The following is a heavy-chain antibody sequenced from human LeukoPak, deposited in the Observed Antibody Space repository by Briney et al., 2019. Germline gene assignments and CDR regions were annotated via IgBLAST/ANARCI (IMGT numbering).Heavy chain of an antibody. CDR1: GFTFSSYE. CDR3: ARDYGSSWYFDY. J-gene: IGHJ4*02. D-gene: IGHD6-13*01. V-gene: IGHV3-48*03. CDR2: IRGGGSQI. Sequence: GGSLRLSCAASGFTFSSYEMKWVRQAPGKGLEWVSYIRGGGSQINYADSGKGRLTISRDNTKNSLYLQMNGLRAEDTAVYYCARDYGSSWYFDYWGQGTLVTVSS.